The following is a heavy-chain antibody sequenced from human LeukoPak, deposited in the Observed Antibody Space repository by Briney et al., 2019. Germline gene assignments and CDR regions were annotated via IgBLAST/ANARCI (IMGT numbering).Heavy chain of an antibody. CDR3: AREDTARDRPYCYYLDV. D-gene: IGHD5-18*01. V-gene: IGHV1-69*06. Sequence: SVQVSCKASGYTFTGYYMHWVRQAPGQGLEWMGGIIPIFGTANYAQKFQGRVTITADKSTSTAYMALSSLRTEDTAVSYRAREDTARDRPYCYYLDVWGKGTRVTVSS. CDR1: GYTFTGYY. CDR2: IIPIFGTA. J-gene: IGHJ6*03.